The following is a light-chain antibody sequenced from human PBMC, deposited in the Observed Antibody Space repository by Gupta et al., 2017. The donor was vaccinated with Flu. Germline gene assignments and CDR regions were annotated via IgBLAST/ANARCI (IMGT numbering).Light chain of an antibody. J-gene: IGKJ1*01. CDR1: QTVSSY. V-gene: IGKV1-39*01. Sequence: EIQMTQSPSTLSASVGDRITITCRASQTVSSYVSWYQKKPGKAPKLLIYGATTLQSGVPSNFSATISGTHFTLTISSLQLEDFATYYCQQTFTDPRTFGQGTKVEIK. CDR3: QQTFTDPRT. CDR2: GAT.